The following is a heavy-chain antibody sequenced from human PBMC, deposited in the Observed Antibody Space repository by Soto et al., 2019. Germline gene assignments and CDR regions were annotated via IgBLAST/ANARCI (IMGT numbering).Heavy chain of an antibody. CDR2: IYYSVST. CDR1: GGSISTGGYY. CDR3: ARGLSGTLFDN. Sequence: QVQLQESGPGLVKPSQTLSLTCTVSGGSISTGGYYWTWIRQHPGKGLEWIGYIYYSVSTYYHPSLKSRVTISVDTSKNQFSLKLSSVTAADTAVYYCARGLSGTLFDNWGQGTLVTVSS. J-gene: IGHJ4*02. V-gene: IGHV4-31*03. D-gene: IGHD3-10*01.